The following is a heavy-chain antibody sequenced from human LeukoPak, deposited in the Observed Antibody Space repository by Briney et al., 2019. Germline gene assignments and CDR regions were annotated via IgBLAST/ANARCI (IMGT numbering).Heavy chain of an antibody. CDR1: GYTFTGYY. J-gene: IGHJ4*02. CDR2: ISPNSGGT. CDR3: ARSLGHYDSSGYYSEGVIDY. D-gene: IGHD3-22*01. V-gene: IGHV1-2*02. Sequence: ASVKVSCKASGYTFTGYYMHWVRQAPGQGLEWMGWISPNSGGTNYAQKFQGRVTMTRDTSISTAYMELSRLRSDDTAVYYCARSLGHYDSSGYYSEGVIDYWGQGTLVTVSS.